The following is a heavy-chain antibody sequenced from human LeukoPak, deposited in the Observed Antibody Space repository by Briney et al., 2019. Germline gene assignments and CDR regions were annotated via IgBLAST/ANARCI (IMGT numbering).Heavy chain of an antibody. CDR2: ATGSGNTR. J-gene: IGHJ3*02. CDR3: ARGGRWLQFGAFDI. D-gene: IGHD5-24*01. CDR1: GFTFSSYA. Sequence: PGGSLRLSCAASGFTFSSYAMSWVRQAPGKGLEWVSGATGSGNTRYYADSVKGRFTISRDNAKNSLYLQMNSLRAEDTAVYYCARGGRWLQFGAFDIWGQGTMVTVSS. V-gene: IGHV3-23*01.